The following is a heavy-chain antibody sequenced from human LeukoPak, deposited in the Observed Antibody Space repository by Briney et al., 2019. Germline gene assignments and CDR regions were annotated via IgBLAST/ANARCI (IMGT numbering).Heavy chain of an antibody. CDR3: ARDPYSGSYGNYYYYYMDV. CDR1: GFTVSSNY. V-gene: IGHV3-53*01. Sequence: GGSLRLSCAASGFTVSSNYMNWVRQAPGKGLEWVTVIYSGGSTYYADSVKGRFTISRDNSKNTLYLQMNSLRAEDTAVYYCARDPYSGSYGNYYYYYMDVWGKGTTVTISS. D-gene: IGHD1-26*01. J-gene: IGHJ6*03. CDR2: IYSGGST.